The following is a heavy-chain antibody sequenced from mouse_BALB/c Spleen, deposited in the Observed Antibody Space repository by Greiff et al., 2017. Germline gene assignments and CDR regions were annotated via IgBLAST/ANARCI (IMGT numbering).Heavy chain of an antibody. CDR2: ISSGGSYT. J-gene: IGHJ4*01. CDR1: GFTFSSYA. CDR3: ARNGSYDGHYYAMDD. Sequence: EVHLVESGGGLVKPGGSLKLSCAASGFTFSSYAMSWVRQSPEKRLEWVAEISSGGSYTYYPDTVTGRFTISRDNAKNTLYLEMSSLRSEDTAMYYCARNGSYDGHYYAMDDWGQGTSVTVSS. D-gene: IGHD2-3*01. V-gene: IGHV5-9-4*01.